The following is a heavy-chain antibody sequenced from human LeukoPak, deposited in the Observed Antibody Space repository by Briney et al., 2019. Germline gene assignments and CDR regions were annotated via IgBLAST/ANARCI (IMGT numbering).Heavy chain of an antibody. CDR1: GFSFSDYY. CDR2: IGDGGTTI. D-gene: IGHD1-7*01. J-gene: IGHJ3*02. CDR3: ARGGTPGDAFDI. V-gene: IGHV3-11*04. Sequence: GGSLRLSCAPSGFSFSDYYMSWMRQAPGRGLEWASYIGDGGTTIVYADSVKGRFTISRDNSKNTLYLQMNSLRAEDTAVYYCARGGTPGDAFDIWGRGTMVTVSS.